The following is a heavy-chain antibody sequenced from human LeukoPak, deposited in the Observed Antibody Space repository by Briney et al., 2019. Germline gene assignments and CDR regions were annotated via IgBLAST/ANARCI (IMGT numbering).Heavy chain of an antibody. CDR2: ISSSSSYI. J-gene: IGHJ4*02. CDR1: GFTFSSYS. V-gene: IGHV3-21*01. D-gene: IGHD6-13*01. CDR3: ARDIKWGIAAAEHYFDY. Sequence: GGSLRLSCAASGFTFSSYSMNWVRQAPGKGLEWVSSISSSSSYIYYADSVKGRFTISRDNAKNSLYLQMNSLRAEDTAVYYCARDIKWGIAAAEHYFDYWGQGTLVTVSS.